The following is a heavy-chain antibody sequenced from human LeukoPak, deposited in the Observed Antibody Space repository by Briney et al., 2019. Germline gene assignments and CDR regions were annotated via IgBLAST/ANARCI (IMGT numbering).Heavy chain of an antibody. CDR3: ARGVGATGF. D-gene: IGHD1-26*01. CDR2: IYSGGTT. CDR1: GFAVSANY. J-gene: IGHJ4*02. V-gene: IGHV3-53*01. Sequence: PGGSLRLSCAASGFAVSANYMTWVRQAPGRGLEWVSVIYSGGTTYYADSVKGRFTISRDNSKNTVYLQMTSLRAEDTAVYYCARGVGATGFWGQGTLVTVSS.